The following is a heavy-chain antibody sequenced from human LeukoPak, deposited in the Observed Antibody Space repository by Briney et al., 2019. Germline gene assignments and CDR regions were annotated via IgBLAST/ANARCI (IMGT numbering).Heavy chain of an antibody. J-gene: IGHJ6*03. Sequence: GGSLRLSCAGSGFSFGRFWMNWVRQAPGKGLEWVAHIKDDGSETHYVDSLKGRFTVSRDNSKGTVFLQMNGLRAEDTAIYYCAKWDENFYYMDVWGQGTTGTVSS. CDR3: AKWDENFYYMDV. V-gene: IGHV3-7*03. CDR1: GFSFGRFW. CDR2: IKDDGSET. D-gene: IGHD1-26*01.